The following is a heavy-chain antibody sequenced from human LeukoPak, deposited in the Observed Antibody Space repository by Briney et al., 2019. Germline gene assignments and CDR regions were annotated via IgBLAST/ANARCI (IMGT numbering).Heavy chain of an antibody. Sequence: ASVKVSCKASGYTFTGYYMHWARQAPGQGLEWMGWINPNSGGTNYAQKFQGRVTMTRDTSISTAYMELSRLRSDDTAVYYCARDQDYGGTSDYWGQGTLVTVSS. D-gene: IGHD4-23*01. CDR1: GYTFTGYY. CDR2: INPNSGGT. CDR3: ARDQDYGGTSDY. J-gene: IGHJ4*02. V-gene: IGHV1-2*02.